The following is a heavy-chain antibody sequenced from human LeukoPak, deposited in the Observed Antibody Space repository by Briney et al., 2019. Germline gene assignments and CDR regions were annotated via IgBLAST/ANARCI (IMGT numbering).Heavy chain of an antibody. D-gene: IGHD4-17*01. V-gene: IGHV3-48*01. CDR1: GLSFGSYT. CDR2: IGSSSTTI. J-gene: IGHJ4*02. CDR3: ARGTTVTIDY. Sequence: GGSLRLSCAASGLSFGSYTMTWVRQAPAKGLEWVSYIGSSSTTIYYADSVKGRFTISRDNAKKSLYLQMNSLRAEDTAVYYCARGTTVTIDYWGQGTLVTVSS.